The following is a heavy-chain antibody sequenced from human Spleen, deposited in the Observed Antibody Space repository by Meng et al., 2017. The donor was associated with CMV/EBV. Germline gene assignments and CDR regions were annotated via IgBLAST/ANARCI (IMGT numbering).Heavy chain of an antibody. CDR2: ISSSSSYI. V-gene: IGHV3-21*01. CDR3: ARDEGGLLWFGEAYFDY. D-gene: IGHD3-10*01. CDR1: GFTFISYS. Sequence: EVQLVESGGGLVKHGGSGRVSCAASGFTFISYSMNWVRQAPGKGLEWVSSISSSSSYIYYADSVKGRFTISRDNAKNSLYLQMNSLRAEDTAVYYCARDEGGLLWFGEAYFDYWGQG. J-gene: IGHJ4*02.